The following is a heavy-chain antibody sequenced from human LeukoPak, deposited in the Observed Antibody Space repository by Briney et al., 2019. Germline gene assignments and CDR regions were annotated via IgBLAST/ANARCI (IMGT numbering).Heavy chain of an antibody. CDR2: ISWNSGSI. V-gene: IGHV3-9*01. D-gene: IGHD3-22*01. J-gene: IGHJ4*02. CDR3: AKGMHYDSSGGVYFDY. Sequence: GRSLRLSCAASGFTFDDYAMHWVRPAPGKGLEGVSGISWNSGSIGYADSVKGRFTISRDNAKNSLYLQMNSLRAEDTALYYCAKGMHYDSSGGVYFDYWGQGTLVTVSS. CDR1: GFTFDDYA.